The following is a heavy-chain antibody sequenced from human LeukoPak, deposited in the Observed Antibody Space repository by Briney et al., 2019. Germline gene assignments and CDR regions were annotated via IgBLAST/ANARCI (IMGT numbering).Heavy chain of an antibody. V-gene: IGHV3-23*01. J-gene: IGHJ4*02. CDR1: GFTFSSYD. D-gene: IGHD2-21*02. Sequence: GGSLRLSCVASGFTFSSYDMSWVRQAPGKGLEWVSGVSGSGGSRNYADSVKGRFTISRDNSEKTLYLQMNSLKTEDTAVYYCTSIGYWGQGALVTVSS. CDR3: TSIGY. CDR2: VSGSGGSR.